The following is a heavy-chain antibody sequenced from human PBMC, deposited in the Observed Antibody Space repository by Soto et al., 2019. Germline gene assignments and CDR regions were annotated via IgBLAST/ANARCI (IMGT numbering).Heavy chain of an antibody. D-gene: IGHD3-16*01. CDR2: ISGTTGHA. CDR3: ARAPSEYIWGSYLRYYEY. Sequence: EVQILESGGGLVQPGGSLRLSCAASGFPFSNYAMAWVRQAPGKGLEWVSAISGTTGHAFYADSVKDRFIISRDNSKNTLYLQMDSLRAEDTAVYHCARAPSEYIWGSYLRYYEYWGQGTLVTVSS. J-gene: IGHJ4*02. V-gene: IGHV3-23*01. CDR1: GFPFSNYA.